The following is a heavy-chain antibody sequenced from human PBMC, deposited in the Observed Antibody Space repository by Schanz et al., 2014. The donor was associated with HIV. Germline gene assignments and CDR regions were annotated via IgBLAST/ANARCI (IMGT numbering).Heavy chain of an antibody. CDR2: ISYDGSNK. Sequence: VQLVETGGGLIQPGGSLRLSCAASGFTFSSYGMHWVRQAPGKGLEWVAVISYDGSNKYYADSVKGRFTISRDNSKNSLYLQMTGLKAEDTAVYYCARAMLISGTGYWTGENYWGQGTLVIVSS. J-gene: IGHJ4*02. V-gene: IGHV3-30*03. CDR3: ARAMLISGTGYWTGENY. CDR1: GFTFSSYG. D-gene: IGHD3-10*01.